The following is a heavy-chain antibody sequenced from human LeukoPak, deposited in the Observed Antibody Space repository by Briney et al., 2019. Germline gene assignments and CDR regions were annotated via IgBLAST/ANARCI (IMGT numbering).Heavy chain of an antibody. CDR2: IIPIFGTV. CDR3: ARDHGSGSPNAFDI. V-gene: IGHV1-69*05. J-gene: IGHJ3*02. Sequence: GASVKVSCKASGGTFSSYAISWVRQAPGQGLEWMGGIIPIFGTVNYAQKFQGRVTITTDESTSTAYMELSSLRSEDTAVYYCARDHGSGSPNAFDIWGQGTMVTVSS. CDR1: GGTFSSYA. D-gene: IGHD3-10*01.